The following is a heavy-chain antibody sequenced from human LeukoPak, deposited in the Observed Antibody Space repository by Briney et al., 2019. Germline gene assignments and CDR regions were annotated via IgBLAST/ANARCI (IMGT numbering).Heavy chain of an antibody. CDR2: IRYDGSNK. CDR3: AKLRYYYDSSGYYYFDY. D-gene: IGHD3-22*01. V-gene: IGHV3-30*02. CDR1: GFTFSSHG. Sequence: PGGSLRLSCAASGFTFSSHGMHWVRQAPGKGLEWVAFIRYDGSNKYYADSVKGRFTISRDNSKNTLYLQMNSLRAEDTAVYYCAKLRYYYDSSGYYYFDYWGQGTLVTVSS. J-gene: IGHJ4*02.